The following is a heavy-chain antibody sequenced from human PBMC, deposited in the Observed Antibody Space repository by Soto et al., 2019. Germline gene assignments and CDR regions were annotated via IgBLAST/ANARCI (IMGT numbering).Heavy chain of an antibody. CDR3: ARSVTGATRLNWFDP. Sequence: ASVKVSCKASGGTFSSYAISWVRQAPGQGLEWMGGIIPIFGTANYAQKFQGRVTITADESTSTAYMELSSLRSEDTAVYYCARSVTGATRLNWFDPWGQGTLVTVSS. CDR1: GGTFSSYA. J-gene: IGHJ5*02. CDR2: IIPIFGTA. V-gene: IGHV1-69*13. D-gene: IGHD1-20*01.